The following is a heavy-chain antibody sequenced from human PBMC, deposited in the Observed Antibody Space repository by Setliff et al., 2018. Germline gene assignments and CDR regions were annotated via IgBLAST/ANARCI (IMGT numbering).Heavy chain of an antibody. V-gene: IGHV4-39*01. CDR1: DISISSSSFY. Sequence: SETLSLTCTVSDISISSSSFYWAWIRQPPGKGLEWIGSIYYSGSTYYNPSLTSRVTISVDTSNNQFSLNLRSVTAADTAIYYCARHFRSSKVQFLEYLTDYYFDSWGQGTLVTVSS. D-gene: IGHD3-3*01. CDR2: IYYSGST. J-gene: IGHJ4*02. CDR3: ARHFRSSKVQFLEYLTDYYFDS.